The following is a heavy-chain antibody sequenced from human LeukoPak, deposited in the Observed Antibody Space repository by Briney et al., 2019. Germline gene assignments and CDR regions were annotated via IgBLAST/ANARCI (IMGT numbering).Heavy chain of an antibody. CDR1: GFNYDSYW. CDR2: IKEDGSEK. CDR3: ARRKTGHSVFEN. Sequence: GGSPRLSCAASGFNYDSYWMSWVRQAPGKGLEWVANIKEDGSEKYYVDSVKGRFTISRDNAKNSVYLQMNSLRAEDTAVYYCARRKTGHSVFENWGQGTLVIVSS. J-gene: IGHJ4*02. V-gene: IGHV3-7*01. D-gene: IGHD7-27*01.